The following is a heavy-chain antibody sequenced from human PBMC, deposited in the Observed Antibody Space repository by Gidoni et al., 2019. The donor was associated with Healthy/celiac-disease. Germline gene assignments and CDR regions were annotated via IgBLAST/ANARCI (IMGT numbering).Heavy chain of an antibody. CDR2: SSAYNGNT. Sequence: QVQLVQPGAEVKKLGASVKVSCNASGYTFTSYGISWVRPAPGHGLAWMGWSSAYNGNTNYAQKLQGRVTMTTDTSTSTAYMELRSLRSDDTDVYYCARGTTSFDYWGQGTLVTVSS. D-gene: IGHD1-26*01. CDR1: GYTFTSYG. V-gene: IGHV1-18*01. CDR3: ARGTTSFDY. J-gene: IGHJ4*02.